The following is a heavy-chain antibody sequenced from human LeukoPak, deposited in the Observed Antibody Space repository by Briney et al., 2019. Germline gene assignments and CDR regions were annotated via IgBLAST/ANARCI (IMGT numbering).Heavy chain of an antibody. V-gene: IGHV4-59*01. CDR1: GSSISSYY. D-gene: IGHD2-21*02. CDR3: ARLTAIGYFDY. Sequence: PSETLSLTCTVSGSSISSYYWSWIRQPPGKGLEWIGYIYYSGSTNYNPSLKSRVTISVDTSKNQFSLKLSSVTAADTAVYYCARLTAIGYFDYWGQGTLVTVSS. J-gene: IGHJ4*02. CDR2: IYYSGST.